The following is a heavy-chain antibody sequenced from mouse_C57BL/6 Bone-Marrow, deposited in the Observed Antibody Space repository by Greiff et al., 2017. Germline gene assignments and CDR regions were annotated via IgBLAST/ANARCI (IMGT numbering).Heavy chain of an antibody. CDR1: GYTFTSYW. V-gene: IGHV1-7*01. CDR3: AKNYYGSSDYY. CDR2: INPSSGYT. Sequence: VQLQQSGAELAKPGASVKLSCKASGYTFTSYWMHWVKQRPGQGLEWIGYINPSSGYTKYNQKFKDKATLTADKSSSTAYMQLSILTYEDSAVYYCAKNYYGSSDYYWGQGTTLTVSA. J-gene: IGHJ2*01. D-gene: IGHD1-1*01.